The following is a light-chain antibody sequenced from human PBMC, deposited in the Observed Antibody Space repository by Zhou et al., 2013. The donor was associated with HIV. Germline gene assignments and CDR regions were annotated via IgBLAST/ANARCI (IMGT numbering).Light chain of an antibody. V-gene: IGKV1-NL1*01. J-gene: IGKJ4*01. CDR1: QGISIS. Sequence: DIQMTQSPSSLSASVGDRVTITCRASQGISISLAWYQQKPGKAPELLLYTASRLESGVPSRFSGSGSGTDYTLTISSLQPEDFATYYCQQYDNLPLTFGGGTKVEIK. CDR2: TAS. CDR3: QQYDNLPLT.